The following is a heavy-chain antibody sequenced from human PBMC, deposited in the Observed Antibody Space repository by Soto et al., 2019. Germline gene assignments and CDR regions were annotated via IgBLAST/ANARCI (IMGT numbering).Heavy chain of an antibody. D-gene: IGHD1-26*01. CDR3: ARVNEPSGSYYQNYYYYYGMDV. Sequence: PGGSLRLSCAASGFTFSSYGMHWVRQAPGKGLEWVAVIWYDGSNKYYADSVKGRFTISRDNSKNTLYLQMNSLRAEDTAVYYCARVNEPSGSYYQNYYYYYGMDVWGQGTTVTVSS. J-gene: IGHJ6*02. V-gene: IGHV3-33*01. CDR2: IWYDGSNK. CDR1: GFTFSSYG.